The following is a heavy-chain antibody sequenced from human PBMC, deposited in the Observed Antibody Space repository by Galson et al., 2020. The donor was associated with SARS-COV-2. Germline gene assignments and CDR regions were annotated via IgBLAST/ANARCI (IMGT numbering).Heavy chain of an antibody. CDR3: ARAGAGVSWGDAFDI. V-gene: IGHV3-21*01. CDR1: GFTFSSYS. J-gene: IGHJ3*02. Sequence: PGGSLRLSCAASGFTFSSYSMNWVRQAPGKGLEWVSSISSSSSYIYYADSVKGRFTISRDNAKNSLYLQMNSLRAEDTAVYYCARAGAGVSWGDAFDIWGQGTMVTVSS. D-gene: IGHD3-10*01. CDR2: ISSSSSYI.